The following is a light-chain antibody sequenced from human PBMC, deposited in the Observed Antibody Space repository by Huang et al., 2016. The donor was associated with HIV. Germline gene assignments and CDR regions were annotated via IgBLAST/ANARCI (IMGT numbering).Light chain of an antibody. Sequence: DIQMTQSPSSLSASIGDRVTITCRASQSIRSHLNWYQQKPGKAPKHLIYGASKLQTEVPSMFSGSGSGTDFTLAISSLQPEDFATYYCQQYYDARTFGQGTEVEI. CDR2: GAS. CDR3: QQYYDART. J-gene: IGKJ1*01. V-gene: IGKV1-39*01. CDR1: QSIRSH.